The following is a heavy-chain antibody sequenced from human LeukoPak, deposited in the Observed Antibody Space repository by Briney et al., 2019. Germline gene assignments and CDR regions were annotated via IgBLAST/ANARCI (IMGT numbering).Heavy chain of an antibody. V-gene: IGHV3-15*01. J-gene: IGHJ4*02. CDR2: IKRKTDGGTT. CDR3: TTESLDYGDYVFDY. Sequence: GGSLRLPCAASGFTFSNAWMSWVRQAPGKGLEWVGRIKRKTDGGTTNYAAPVKGRFTISRDDSKNTLYLQMNSLKTEDTAVYYCTTESLDYGDYVFDYWGQGTLVTVSS. CDR1: GFTFSNAW. D-gene: IGHD4-17*01.